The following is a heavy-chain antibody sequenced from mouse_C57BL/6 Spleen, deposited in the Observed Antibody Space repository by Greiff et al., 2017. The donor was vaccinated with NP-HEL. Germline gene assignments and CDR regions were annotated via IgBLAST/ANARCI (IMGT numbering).Heavy chain of an antibody. J-gene: IGHJ3*01. V-gene: IGHV5-4*01. CDR3: ARDPTAQARFAY. CDR1: GFTFSSYA. Sequence: EVQGVESGGGLVKPGGSLKLSCAASGFTFSSYAMSWVRQTPEKRLEWVATISDGGSYTYYPDNVKGRFTISRDNAKNNLYLQMSHLKSEDTAMYYCARDPTAQARFAYWGQGTLVTVSA. D-gene: IGHD3-2*02. CDR2: ISDGGSYT.